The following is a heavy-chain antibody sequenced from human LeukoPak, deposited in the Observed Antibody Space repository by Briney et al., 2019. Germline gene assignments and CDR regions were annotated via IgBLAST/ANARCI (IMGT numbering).Heavy chain of an antibody. Sequence: SETLSLTCTVSGGSISSGGYYWSWIRQPPGKGLEWIGYIYHSGSTYYNPSLKSRVTISVDRSKNQFSLKLSSVTAADTAVYYCARERRSGWYVYPFDPWGQGTLVTVSS. J-gene: IGHJ5*02. D-gene: IGHD6-19*01. CDR1: GGSISSGGYY. CDR3: ARERRSGWYVYPFDP. CDR2: IYHSGST. V-gene: IGHV4-30-2*01.